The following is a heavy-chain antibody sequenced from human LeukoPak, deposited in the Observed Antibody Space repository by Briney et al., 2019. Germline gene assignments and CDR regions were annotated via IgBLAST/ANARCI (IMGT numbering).Heavy chain of an antibody. CDR1: AFTFSSYG. CDR2: IRYDGSNK. V-gene: IGHV3-30*02. J-gene: IGHJ4*02. Sequence: PGGSLRLSCAASAFTFSSYGMHWVRQAPGKGLEWVAFIRYDGSNKYYADSVKGRFTISRDNSKNTLYLQMNSLRAEDTAVYYCAKGQFYYGSGSYSDFDYWGQGTLVTVSS. D-gene: IGHD3-10*01. CDR3: AKGQFYYGSGSYSDFDY.